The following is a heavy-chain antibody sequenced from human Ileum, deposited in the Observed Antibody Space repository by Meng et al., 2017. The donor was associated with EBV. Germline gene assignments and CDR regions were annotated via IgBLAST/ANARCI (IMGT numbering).Heavy chain of an antibody. D-gene: IGHD4-23*01. Sequence: QLQDSGSGLVKPSQTLSLLCAVSGGSIRSGGHSWSWIRQPPGNGLEWIVDIQHSGSTYYTPSLKSRVTISVDRSRNQFSLKLSSVTAADTAVYYCARAHPVVYFFDYWGQGTLVTVSS. CDR2: IQHSGST. CDR1: GGSIRSGGHS. V-gene: IGHV4-30-2*01. J-gene: IGHJ4*02. CDR3: ARAHPVVYFFDY.